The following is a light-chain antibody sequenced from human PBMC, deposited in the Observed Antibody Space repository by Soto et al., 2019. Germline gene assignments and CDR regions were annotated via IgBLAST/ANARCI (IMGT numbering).Light chain of an antibody. V-gene: IGKV3-20*01. J-gene: IGKJ5*01. CDR2: GAS. CDR1: QSVSSSY. CDR3: QHYNSLPIT. Sequence: EIVLTQSPGTLSLSPGERATLSCRASQSVSSSYLAWYQQKPGQPPRLLIYGASSRATGIPDRFSGSGSGKDFTLTISRLQPEVFALFYCQHYNSLPITFGGGTRLETK.